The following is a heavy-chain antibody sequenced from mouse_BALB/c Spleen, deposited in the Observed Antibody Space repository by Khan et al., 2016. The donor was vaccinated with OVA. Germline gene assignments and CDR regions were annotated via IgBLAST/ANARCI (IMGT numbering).Heavy chain of an antibody. CDR3: TRDRIDY. V-gene: IGHV1-7*01. J-gene: IGHJ2*01. Sequence: QVQLQQSGAELAKPGASVKMSCKASGYTFTTYWMHWVKQKPGQGLEWIGYINPTSGYTDYNEKFKDRAPLSADKSSSTAYMQLSSLTSEDSAVYYGTRDRIDYWGQGTTLTVSS. CDR1: GYTFTTYW. CDR2: INPTSGYT.